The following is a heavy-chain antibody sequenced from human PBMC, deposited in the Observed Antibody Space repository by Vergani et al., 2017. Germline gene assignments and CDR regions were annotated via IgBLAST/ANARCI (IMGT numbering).Heavy chain of an antibody. J-gene: IGHJ5*02. Sequence: QLQLQESGPGLVKPSETLSLTCTVSGGSITYGTFYWGWIRQSPGKGLEWIGSIYYSENKFYNPSLESRVTLSIATTKNQFSLKLKSVTAADTAVYYCARCFRDEGMIYVGTVENWFDPWGQGTLVTVSS. D-gene: IGHD3-22*01. CDR1: GGSITYGTFY. CDR2: IYYSENK. V-gene: IGHV4-39*01. CDR3: ARCFRDEGMIYVGTVENWFDP.